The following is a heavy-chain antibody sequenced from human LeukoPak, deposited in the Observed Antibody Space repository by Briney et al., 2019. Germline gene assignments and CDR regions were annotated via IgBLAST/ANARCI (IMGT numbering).Heavy chain of an antibody. Sequence: SETLSLTCTVSGGSISSYYWSWIRQPRGKGLEWIGYIYYSGSTNYNPSLKSRVTISVDTSKNQFSLKLSSVTAADTAVYYCARSMATIDHYYYYMDVWGKGTTVTVSS. V-gene: IGHV4-59*08. D-gene: IGHD5-24*01. CDR2: IYYSGST. CDR3: ARSMATIDHYYYYMDV. CDR1: GGSISSYY. J-gene: IGHJ6*03.